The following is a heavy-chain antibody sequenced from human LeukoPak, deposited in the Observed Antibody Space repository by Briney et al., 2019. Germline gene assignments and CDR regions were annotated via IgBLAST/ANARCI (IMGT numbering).Heavy chain of an antibody. D-gene: IGHD4-17*01. J-gene: IGHJ5*02. CDR2: IYYSGNT. CDR3: AREETTVTHRVRWFDP. Sequence: PSETLSLTCTVSGDSISTSNSYWGWIRQPPGKGLEWIGSIYYSGNTYYNASLKSRVTISVDTSKNQFSLKLSSVTAADTAVYYCAREETTVTHRVRWFDPWGQGTLVTVSS. CDR1: GDSISTSNSY. V-gene: IGHV4-39*02.